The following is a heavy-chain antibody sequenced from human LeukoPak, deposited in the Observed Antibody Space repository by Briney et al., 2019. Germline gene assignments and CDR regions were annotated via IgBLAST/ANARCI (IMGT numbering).Heavy chain of an antibody. D-gene: IGHD2-15*01. CDR2: IRSNAYGGTT. CDR3: TRDRGYRSGAICYPGGSGFDY. Sequence: PGRSLSLSCTASGFTFGDYAMSWVRQAPGKGLEWVGFIRSNAYGGTTEYAASVKGRFTISRDDSKSIAYLQMNSLKTEDTAVYYCTRDRGYRSGAICYPGGSGFDYWGQGTLVTVSS. V-gene: IGHV3-49*04. J-gene: IGHJ4*02. CDR1: GFTFGDYA.